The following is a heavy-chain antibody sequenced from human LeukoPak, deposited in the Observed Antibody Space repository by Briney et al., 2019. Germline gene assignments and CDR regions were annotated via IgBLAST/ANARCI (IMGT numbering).Heavy chain of an antibody. J-gene: IGHJ4*02. CDR3: ARSAVADTLSAYYFGY. CDR1: GYTFITYD. Sequence: ASVKVSCKASGYTFITYDISWVRRAPGQGLEWMGWISAYNGNTNYAQKLQGRVTMTTESSTNTAYMELRSLRSDDTAVYYCARSAVADTLSAYYFGYWGQGTLVTVSS. CDR2: ISAYNGNT. D-gene: IGHD6-19*01. V-gene: IGHV1-18*01.